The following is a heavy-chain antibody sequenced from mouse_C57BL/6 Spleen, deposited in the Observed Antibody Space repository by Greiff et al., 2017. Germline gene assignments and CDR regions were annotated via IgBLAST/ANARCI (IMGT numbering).Heavy chain of an antibody. CDR1: GYAFSSYW. CDR3: ARRRDYDYDEGYFDY. CDR2: IYPGDGDT. Sequence: VQLQQSGAELVKPGASVKISCKASGYAFSSYWMNWVKQRPGKGLAWIGQIYPGDGDTNYNGKFKGKATLTADKSSSTAYMQLSSLTSEDSAVYFCARRRDYDYDEGYFDYWGQGTTLTVSS. D-gene: IGHD2-4*01. V-gene: IGHV1-80*01. J-gene: IGHJ2*01.